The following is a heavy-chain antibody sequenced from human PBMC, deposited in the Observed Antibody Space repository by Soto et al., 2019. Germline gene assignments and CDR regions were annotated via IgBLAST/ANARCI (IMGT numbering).Heavy chain of an antibody. CDR2: IYHSGST. CDR1: GGSISSGGYS. CDR3: ARGRGYCSSTRCYTFDY. J-gene: IGHJ4*02. D-gene: IGHD2-2*02. Sequence: SETLSLTCAVSGGSISSGGYSWSWIRQPPGKGLEWIGYIYHSGSTYYNPSLKSRVTISVDRSKNQFSLKMSSVTAADTAVYYCARGRGYCSSTRCYTFDYWGQGNLVTVSS. V-gene: IGHV4-30-2*01.